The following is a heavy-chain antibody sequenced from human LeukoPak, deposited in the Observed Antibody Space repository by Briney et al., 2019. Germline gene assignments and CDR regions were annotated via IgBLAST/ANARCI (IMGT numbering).Heavy chain of an antibody. CDR1: GFTFGSYG. CDR3: AKLTGSYYGSGSYSALDY. Sequence: GRSLRLSCAASGFTFGSYGMHWVRQAPGKGLEWVAVISYDGSNKYYADSVKGRFTISRDNSKNTLYLQMNSLRAEDTAVYYCAKLTGSYYGSGSYSALDYWGQGTLVTVSS. J-gene: IGHJ4*02. D-gene: IGHD3-10*01. CDR2: ISYDGSNK. V-gene: IGHV3-30*18.